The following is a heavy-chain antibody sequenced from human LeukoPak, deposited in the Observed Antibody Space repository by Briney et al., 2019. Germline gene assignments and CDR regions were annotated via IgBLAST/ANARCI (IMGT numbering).Heavy chain of an antibody. Sequence: ASVKVSCKASGYTFTGYYMHWVRQAPGQGLEWMGWINPNSGGTNYAQRFQGRVTMTRDTSISTAYMELSRLRSDDTAVYYCARDGIAAAGIHENWGQGTLVTVSS. CDR1: GYTFTGYY. J-gene: IGHJ4*02. CDR3: ARDGIAAAGIHEN. D-gene: IGHD6-13*01. V-gene: IGHV1-2*02. CDR2: INPNSGGT.